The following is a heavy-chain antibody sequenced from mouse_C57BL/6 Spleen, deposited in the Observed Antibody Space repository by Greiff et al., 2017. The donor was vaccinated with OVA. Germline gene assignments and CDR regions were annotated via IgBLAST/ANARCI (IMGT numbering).Heavy chain of an antibody. V-gene: IGHV1-82*01. J-gene: IGHJ4*01. CDR2: IYPGDGDT. CDR1: GYVFSSSW. Sequence: QVQLQQSGPELVKPGASVKISCKASGYVFSSSWLNWVKQRPGKGLEWIGRIYPGDGDTNYNGKFKGKATLTADKSSSTAYMQLSSLTSEDSAVYFCARWAIYYGKGAMDYWGQGTSVTVSS. CDR3: ARWAIYYGKGAMDY. D-gene: IGHD2-1*01.